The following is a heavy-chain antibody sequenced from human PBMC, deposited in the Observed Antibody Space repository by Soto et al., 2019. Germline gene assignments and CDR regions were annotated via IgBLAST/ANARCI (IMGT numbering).Heavy chain of an antibody. CDR3: ESPLTGDRDAFDI. Sequence: GGSLRLSCAASGFTFSSYWMHWVRQAPGKGLVWVSRINSDGSSTSYADSVKGRFTISRDTAKNLLSLQMNSLRAEDTAVYYCESPLTGDRDAFDIWGQGTMVTVSS. D-gene: IGHD7-27*01. J-gene: IGHJ3*02. V-gene: IGHV3-74*01. CDR2: INSDGSST. CDR1: GFTFSSYW.